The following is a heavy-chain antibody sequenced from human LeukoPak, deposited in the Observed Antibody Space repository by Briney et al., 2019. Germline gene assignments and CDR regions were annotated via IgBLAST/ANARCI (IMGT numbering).Heavy chain of an antibody. CDR2: TTGSGVNT. CDR1: GLTFCSYA. D-gene: IGHD3-3*01. J-gene: IGHJ5*02. Sequence: GGCLRLSCAASGLTFCSYAMSWVRQAPGKGLEGDSSTTGSGVNTYYADSVKGRFNISRDNSNSTLFLQINHLSAEDTAVYFCAQDVMFDFGVVIRFDPWGQGTLVTVSS. CDR3: AQDVMFDFGVVIRFDP. V-gene: IGHV3-23*01.